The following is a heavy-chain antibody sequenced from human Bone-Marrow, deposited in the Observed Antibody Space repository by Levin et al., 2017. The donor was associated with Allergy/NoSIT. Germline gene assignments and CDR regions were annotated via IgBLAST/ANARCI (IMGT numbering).Heavy chain of an antibody. CDR3: AKALTTVANFEN. D-gene: IGHD4-23*01. J-gene: IGHJ4*02. V-gene: IGHV3-23*01. CDR1: GFTFSTYA. CDR2: IAGSGGGT. Sequence: SCATSGFTFSTYAMNWVRQAPGKGLEWVSAIAGSGGGTYYADSVKGRFTISRDNSKNTLYLQMNSLRAEDTALYYCAKALTTVANFENWGQGTLVTVSS.